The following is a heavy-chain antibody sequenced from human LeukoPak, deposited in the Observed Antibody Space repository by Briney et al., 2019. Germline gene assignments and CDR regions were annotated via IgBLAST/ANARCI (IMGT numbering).Heavy chain of an antibody. D-gene: IGHD5-18*01. CDR3: AKDTGTAMAYYFDY. J-gene: IGHJ4*02. V-gene: IGHV3-9*01. CDR1: GFTFDDYA. Sequence: PGGSLRLSCAAPGFTFDDYAMHWVRQAPGKGLEWVSGISWNSGSIGYADSVKGRFTISRDNAKNSLYLQMNSLRAEDTALYYCAKDTGTAMAYYFDYWGQGTLVTVSS. CDR2: ISWNSGSI.